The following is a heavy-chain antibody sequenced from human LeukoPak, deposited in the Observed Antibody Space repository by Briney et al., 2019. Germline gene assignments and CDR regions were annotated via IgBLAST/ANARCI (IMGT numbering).Heavy chain of an antibody. V-gene: IGHV3-53*01. CDR1: GFTVITND. J-gene: IGHJ4*02. CDR2: LYSDGNT. Sequence: GGSLRLSCAASGFTVITNDMTWVRQAPGKGLEWVSVLYSDGNTKYADSVQGRFTISIDNSKNTLYLEMNSLSPDDTAVYYCARGVEPLAANTLAYWGQGTLVTVSS. CDR3: ARGVEPLAANTLAY. D-gene: IGHD1-14*01.